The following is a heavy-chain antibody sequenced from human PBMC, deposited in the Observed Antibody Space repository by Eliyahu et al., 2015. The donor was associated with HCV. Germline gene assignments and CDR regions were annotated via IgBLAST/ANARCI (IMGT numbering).Heavy chain of an antibody. CDR3: VSARWAALPGD. J-gene: IGHJ4*02. CDR2: IKSDGSST. D-gene: IGHD1-26*01. Sequence: EVQLVESGGGLVQPGGSLRLSCAASGFTFSTYWMHWVRQAPGKGLVWVSGIKSDGSSTNYADSVRGRFTISRDNVKNTVYLQMNSLTAEDTAVYYCVSARWAALPGDWGQGTLVTVXS. V-gene: IGHV3-74*01. CDR1: GFTFSTYW.